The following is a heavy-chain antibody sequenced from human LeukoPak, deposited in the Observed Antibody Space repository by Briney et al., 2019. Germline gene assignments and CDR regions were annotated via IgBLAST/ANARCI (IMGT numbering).Heavy chain of an antibody. V-gene: IGHV4-59*08. CDR3: ARRNDFDI. CDR2: IYYSGRT. Sequence: SETLSLTCTVSGGSISGFHWNWIRQPPGKGLEWIGYIYYSGRTDSNPSLKSRVTVSVDTSKNQFNLRLTSVTAADTAMYYCARRNDFDIWGPGTLVTVSS. CDR1: GGSISGFH. J-gene: IGHJ3*02.